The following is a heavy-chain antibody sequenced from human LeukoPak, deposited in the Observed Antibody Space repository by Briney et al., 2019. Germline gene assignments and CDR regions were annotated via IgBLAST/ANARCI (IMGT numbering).Heavy chain of an antibody. CDR2: ISYDGSNK. J-gene: IGHJ4*02. V-gene: IGHV3-30-3*01. CDR3: ARDFDVYFDY. CDR1: GFTFSSYA. Sequence: GRSLRLSCAASGFTFSSYAMHWVRQAPGKGLEWVAVISYDGSNKYYADSVKGRFTISRDNSKNTLYLQMNSLRAEDTAVYYCARDFDVYFDYWGQGTLVTVSS.